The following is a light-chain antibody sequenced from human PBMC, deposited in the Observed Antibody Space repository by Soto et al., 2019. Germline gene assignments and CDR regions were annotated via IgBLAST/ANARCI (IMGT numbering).Light chain of an antibody. CDR1: QTISSW. V-gene: IGKV1-5*01. Sequence: DIQMTQSPSTLSASVGDRVTISCRASQTISSWLAWYQQKPGKAPKLLIYDASSLESGVQSRFSRSRSGTEFTLTISSLQTDDFATYYCQQYNNYPLTFGQGTKVDIK. J-gene: IGKJ1*01. CDR2: DAS. CDR3: QQYNNYPLT.